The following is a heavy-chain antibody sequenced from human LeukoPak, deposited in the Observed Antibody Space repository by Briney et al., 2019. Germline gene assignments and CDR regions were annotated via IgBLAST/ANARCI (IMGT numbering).Heavy chain of an antibody. CDR2: ISAYHGHT. Sequence: ASVKVSCKASGYTFTSYDFTWVRQAPGQGLEWMGWISAYHGHTKYAQKLQGRVTMTTDTSTSTAYMELRSLGSDDTAVYYCARVRTTLLDNWGQGTLVTVSS. CDR1: GYTFTSYD. D-gene: IGHD2/OR15-2a*01. CDR3: ARVRTTLLDN. J-gene: IGHJ4*02. V-gene: IGHV1-18*01.